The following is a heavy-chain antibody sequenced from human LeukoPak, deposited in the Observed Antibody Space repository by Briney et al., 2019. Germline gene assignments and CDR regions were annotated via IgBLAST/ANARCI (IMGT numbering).Heavy chain of an antibody. Sequence: GGSLRLSCAASGFTFSSCGMHWVRQAPGKGLEWVAYIQYDGSNQQYADSVKGRFIISRDRSKNIPYLQMNSLRAEDTAVYYCAKGGAYDFWSGYFFDYWGQGTLVTVSS. CDR3: AKGGAYDFWSGYFFDY. D-gene: IGHD3-3*01. V-gene: IGHV3-30*02. J-gene: IGHJ4*02. CDR2: IQYDGSNQ. CDR1: GFTFSSCG.